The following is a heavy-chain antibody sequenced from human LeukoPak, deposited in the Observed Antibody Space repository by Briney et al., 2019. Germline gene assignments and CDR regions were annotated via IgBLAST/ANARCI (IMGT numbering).Heavy chain of an antibody. V-gene: IGHV1-69*05. CDR3: ARDQEGFDY. J-gene: IGHJ4*02. CDR1: GDTFSSYA. Sequence: GSSVKVTCKASGDTFSSYAISWVRQAPGQGLEWMGGIIPIFGTASYAQKFQGRVTVTRDTSTSTVHMELSGLRSEDTAVYYCARDQEGFDYWGQGTLVTVSS. CDR2: IIPIFGTA.